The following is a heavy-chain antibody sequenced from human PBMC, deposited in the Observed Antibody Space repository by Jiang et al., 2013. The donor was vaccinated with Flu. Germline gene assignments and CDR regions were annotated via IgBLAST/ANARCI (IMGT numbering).Heavy chain of an antibody. V-gene: IGHV4-59*01. CDR2: IYYSGST. D-gene: IGHD3-16*01. CDR3: ARESYDYVWGNHPKGRWFDP. CDR1: GGSISSYY. J-gene: IGHJ5*02. Sequence: GSGLVKPSETLSLTCTVSGGSISSYYWSWIRQPPGKGLEWIGYIYYSGSTNYNPSLKSRVTISVDTSKNQFSLKLSSVTAADTAVYYCARESYDYVWGNHPKGRWFDPWGQGTLVTVSS.